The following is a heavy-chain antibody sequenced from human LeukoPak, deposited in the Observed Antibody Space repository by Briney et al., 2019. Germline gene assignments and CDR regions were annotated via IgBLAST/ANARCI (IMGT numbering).Heavy chain of an antibody. D-gene: IGHD2-2*01. CDR1: GFTFSSYA. V-gene: IGHV3-23*01. CDR2: ISGSGGST. Sequence: GGSLRLSCAASGFTFSSYAMSWVRQAPGEGLEWVSAISGSGGSTYYADSVKGRFTISRDNSKNTLYLQMNSLRAEDTAVYYCAKDWGSTSYHDNWFDPWGQGTLVTVSS. CDR3: AKDWGSTSYHDNWFDP. J-gene: IGHJ5*02.